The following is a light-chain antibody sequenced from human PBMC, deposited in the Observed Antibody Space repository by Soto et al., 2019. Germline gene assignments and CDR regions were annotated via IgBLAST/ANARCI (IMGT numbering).Light chain of an antibody. V-gene: IGKV3-20*01. CDR1: QSVSSSY. CDR2: GAS. CDR3: QQYDSSPIT. Sequence: EIVLTQSPVTLSLSPGERATLSCRASQSVSSSYLAWYQQKPGQAPRLLIYGASSRATGIPDRFSGSGSGTDFTLTISRLEPEDFAVDYCQQYDSSPITFGQGTRLEIK. J-gene: IGKJ5*01.